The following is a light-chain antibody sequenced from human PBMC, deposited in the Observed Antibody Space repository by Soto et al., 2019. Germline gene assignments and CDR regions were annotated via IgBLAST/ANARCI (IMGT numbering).Light chain of an antibody. V-gene: IGKV2-28*01. Sequence: DIVMTKSPLSLPVTPGEPASISCRSSQSLRHSNGYNYLDWYLQKPGQSPQLLIYLGSNRASGVPDRFSGSGSGTDFTLKISRVEAEDVGVYYCMQALQTPSFGQGTKVEIK. CDR1: QSLRHSNGYNY. J-gene: IGKJ1*01. CDR3: MQALQTPS. CDR2: LGS.